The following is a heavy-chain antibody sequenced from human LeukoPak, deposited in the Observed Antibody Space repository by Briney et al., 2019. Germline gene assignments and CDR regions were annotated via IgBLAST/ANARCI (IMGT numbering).Heavy chain of an antibody. V-gene: IGHV4-61*01. Sequence: SETLSLTCTVSGGSFSSGSYYWSWIRQPPGKGLEWIGYIYYSGSTNYNPSLKSRVTISVDTSKNQFSLKLSSVTAADTAVYYCARGPPAKPGTGYYYGMDVWGQGTTVTVSS. D-gene: IGHD2-2*01. CDR2: IYYSGST. J-gene: IGHJ6*02. CDR3: ARGPPAKPGTGYYYGMDV. CDR1: GGSFSSGSYY.